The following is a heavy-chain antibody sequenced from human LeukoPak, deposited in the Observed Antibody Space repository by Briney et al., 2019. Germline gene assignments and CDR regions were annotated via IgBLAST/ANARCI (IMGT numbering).Heavy chain of an antibody. V-gene: IGHV4-34*01. CDR1: GGSFSCYY. Sequence: SETLSLTCAVYGGSFSCYYWSWIRPPPGKGLGWIGEINYSGSTNYNPSLKSRVTISIDTSKNQFSLKLSSVTAADTAVYYCARGKLRGYSYGANWFDPWGQGTLVTVSS. CDR3: ARGKLRGYSYGANWFDP. D-gene: IGHD5-18*01. J-gene: IGHJ5*02. CDR2: INYSGST.